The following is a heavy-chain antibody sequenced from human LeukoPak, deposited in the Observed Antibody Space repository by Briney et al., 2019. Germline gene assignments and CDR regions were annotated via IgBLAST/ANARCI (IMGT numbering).Heavy chain of an antibody. J-gene: IGHJ4*02. CDR1: GYTFTCYY. D-gene: IGHD4-17*01. CDR2: INPNSGRR. V-gene: IGHV1-2*04. CDR3: ARDLAGDYPLFDY. Sequence: ASVKVSCKASGYTFTCYYMHWGRQAAGQGLEWRGWINPNSGRRNYAQKFQGWVAITRDTDISTGYMELSRLRPDDPAVYYCARDLAGDYPLFDYWGQGTLVTVPS.